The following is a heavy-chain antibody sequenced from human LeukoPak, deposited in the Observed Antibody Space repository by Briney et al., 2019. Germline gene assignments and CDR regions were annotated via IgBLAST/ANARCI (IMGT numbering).Heavy chain of an antibody. D-gene: IGHD3-3*01. J-gene: IGHJ6*03. CDR3: ARGGRLDDFWSGYPYAPDYYMDV. V-gene: IGHV4-39*07. CDR1: GVSISSSSYY. Sequence: PSETLPLTCTVSGVSISSSSYYWGWIRQPPGKGLEWIGSIYYSGSTYYNPSLKSRVTISVDTSKNQFSLKLSSVTAADTAVYYCARGGRLDDFWSGYPYAPDYYMDVWGKGTTVTVSS. CDR2: IYYSGST.